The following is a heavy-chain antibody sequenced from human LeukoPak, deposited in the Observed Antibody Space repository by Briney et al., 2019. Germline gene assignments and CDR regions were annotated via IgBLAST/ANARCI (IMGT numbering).Heavy chain of an antibody. J-gene: IGHJ4*02. CDR2: IYTSGST. V-gene: IGHV4-4*07. CDR3: ARLVAAAGANYFDY. CDR1: GGSISSYY. Sequence: SETLSLTCTVSGGSISSYYWGWIRQPAGKGLEWIGRIYTSGSTNYNPSLKSRVTMSVDTSKNQFSLKLSSVTAADTAVYYCARLVAAAGANYFDYWGAGNLVTVSS. D-gene: IGHD6-13*01.